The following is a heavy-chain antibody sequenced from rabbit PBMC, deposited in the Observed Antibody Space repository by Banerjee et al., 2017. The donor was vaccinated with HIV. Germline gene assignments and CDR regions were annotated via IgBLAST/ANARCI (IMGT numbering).Heavy chain of an antibody. V-gene: IGHV1S45*01. D-gene: IGHD6-1*01. Sequence: QGQLKESGGGLVQPGGSLTLSCKASGIDFSGYYMSWVRQAPGKGLEWIGSIYAGSSGSTYYASWAKGRFTISKTSSTTVTLQMTSLTAADTATYFCARDIAYWYAGYAGYGYERGYYFNLWGPGTLVTVS. J-gene: IGHJ4*01. CDR3: ARDIAYWYAGYAGYGYERGYYFNL. CDR1: GIDFSGYYM. CDR2: IYAGSSGST.